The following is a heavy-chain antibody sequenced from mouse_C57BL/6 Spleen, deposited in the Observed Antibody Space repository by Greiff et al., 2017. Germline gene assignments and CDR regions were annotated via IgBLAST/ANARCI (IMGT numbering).Heavy chain of an antibody. D-gene: IGHD2-3*01. CDR1: CYSIFSGYY. CDR3: ARIYDGYYNSALDY. CDR2: ISYDGSK. J-gene: IGHJ4*01. V-gene: IGHV3-6*01. Sequence: EVHLVESGPGLVKPSQSLSLTCSVTCYSIFSGYYWNCIRQFPGNKLEWMGYISYDGSKIYNSSLKNRISITRDTSKNQFFLTLNSVTTEDTATYYCARIYDGYYNSALDYWGQGTSVTVSS.